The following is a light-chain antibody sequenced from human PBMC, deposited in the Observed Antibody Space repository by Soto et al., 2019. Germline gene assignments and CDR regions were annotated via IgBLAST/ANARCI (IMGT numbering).Light chain of an antibody. CDR2: GAS. J-gene: IGKJ1*01. Sequence: EIVMTQSPATLSVSPGERATLSCRASQSVSSNSAWYQQKPGQAPRLLIYGASTRATGIPARFSGSGSGTEFTLTISSLQSEYFAVYYCQQYNNWPWTFGQGTKVEIK. V-gene: IGKV3-15*01. CDR1: QSVSSN. CDR3: QQYNNWPWT.